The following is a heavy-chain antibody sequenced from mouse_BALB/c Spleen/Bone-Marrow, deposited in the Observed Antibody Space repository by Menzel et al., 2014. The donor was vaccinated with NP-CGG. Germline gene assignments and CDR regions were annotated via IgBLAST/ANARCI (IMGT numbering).Heavy chain of an antibody. CDR2: ISSGGGST. D-gene: IGHD2-3*01. J-gene: IGHJ4*01. Sequence: EVQRVESGGGLVKPGGSLKLSCAASGFAFSSYDMSWVRQTPEKRLEWVAYISSGGGSTYYPDTVEGRFTISRDNAKNTLYLQMSSLKSEDTAMYYCAGHEDGYYDAMDYWGQGTSVTVSS. V-gene: IGHV5-12-1*01. CDR1: GFAFSSYD. CDR3: AGHEDGYYDAMDY.